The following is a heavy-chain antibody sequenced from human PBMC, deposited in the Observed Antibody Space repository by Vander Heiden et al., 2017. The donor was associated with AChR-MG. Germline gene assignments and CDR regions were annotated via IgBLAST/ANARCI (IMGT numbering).Heavy chain of an antibody. CDR2: IYYSGST. J-gene: IGHJ6*02. V-gene: IGHV4-61*01. Sequence: QVQLQESGPGLVKPSETLSLTCTVSGGSVSSGSYYWSWIRQPPGKGLEWIGYIYYSGSTNYNPSLKSRVTISVDTSKNQFSLKLSSVTAADTAVYYCAREAYTVAGRDYYYYGMDVWGQGTTVTVSS. D-gene: IGHD6-19*01. CDR3: AREAYTVAGRDYYYYGMDV. CDR1: GGSVSSGSYY.